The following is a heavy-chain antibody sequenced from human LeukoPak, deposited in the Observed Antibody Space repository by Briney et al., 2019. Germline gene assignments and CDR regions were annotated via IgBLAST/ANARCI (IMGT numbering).Heavy chain of an antibody. Sequence: GASVKVSCKASGYTFTSYYMHWVRQAPGQGLEWMGRINPNSGGTNYAQKFQGRVTMTRDTSISTAYMELSRLRSDDTAVYYCARSVAGFYYFDYWGQGTLVTVSS. CDR3: ARSVAGFYYFDY. D-gene: IGHD6-19*01. CDR1: GYTFTSYY. CDR2: INPNSGGT. J-gene: IGHJ4*02. V-gene: IGHV1-2*06.